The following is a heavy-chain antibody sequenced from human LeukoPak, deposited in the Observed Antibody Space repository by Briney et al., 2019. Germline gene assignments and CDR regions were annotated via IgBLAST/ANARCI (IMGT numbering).Heavy chain of an antibody. CDR3: SRDGDVVGESFDY. CDR1: GFTFSRFA. V-gene: IGHV3-30*15. CDR2: MSYDGTKE. Sequence: GGSLRLSCAASGFTFSRFAMHWVRQAPGKGLEWVAVMSYDGTKENYADSVKGRFTISRDNSKSALDLQMSSLTTEDTAVYYCSRDGDVVGESFDYWGQGTLVTVSS. J-gene: IGHJ4*02. D-gene: IGHD2-21*01.